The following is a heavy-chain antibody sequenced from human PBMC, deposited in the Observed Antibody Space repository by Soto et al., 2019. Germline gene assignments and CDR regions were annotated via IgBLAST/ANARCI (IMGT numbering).Heavy chain of an antibody. CDR3: ARGRRYSYGSVRDYYYYMDV. CDR2: INHSGST. Sequence: PSETLSLTCAVYGGSFSGYYWSWIRQPPGKGLEWIGEINHSGSTNYNPSLKSRVTISVDTSKNQFSLKLSSVTAADTAVYYCARGRRYSYGSVRDYYYYMDVWGKGTTVTVSS. J-gene: IGHJ6*03. CDR1: GGSFSGYY. V-gene: IGHV4-34*01. D-gene: IGHD5-18*01.